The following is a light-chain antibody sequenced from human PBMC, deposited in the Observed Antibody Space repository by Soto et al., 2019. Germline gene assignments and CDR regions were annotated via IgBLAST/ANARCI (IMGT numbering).Light chain of an antibody. V-gene: IGLV1-47*02. CDR3: AAWDDSLSGPV. Sequence: QSVLTQPPSASGTPGQRVTISCSGSNSNIGNNYGYWYQQLPGTAPKLLFLLNNQRPSGVPDRLSGSKSGTSASLAISGLRSEDEGDYHCAAWDDSLSGPVFGGGTKLTVL. CDR1: NSNIGNNY. CDR2: LNN. J-gene: IGLJ2*01.